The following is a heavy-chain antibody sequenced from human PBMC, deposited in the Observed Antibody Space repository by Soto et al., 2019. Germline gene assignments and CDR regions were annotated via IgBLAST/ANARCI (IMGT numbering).Heavy chain of an antibody. CDR3: ATIRVRGGPLRFED. Sequence: QVQLVQSGAEVKTPGSSVKVSCKTSGGLFSVFSFNWVRQAPGQGLEWMGGVLPITGSTDYAQKFQGRLTITADRSTSTIYMELSRLTSDDTANYYCATIRVRGGPLRFEDGGQGTLISVSS. CDR1: GGLFSVFS. CDR2: VLPITGST. D-gene: IGHD5-12*01. J-gene: IGHJ4*01. V-gene: IGHV1-69*06.